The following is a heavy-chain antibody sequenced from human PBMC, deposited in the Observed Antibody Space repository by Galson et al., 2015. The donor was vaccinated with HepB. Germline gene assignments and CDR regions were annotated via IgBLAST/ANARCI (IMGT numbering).Heavy chain of an antibody. CDR1: GGSFSGYY. J-gene: IGHJ4*02. D-gene: IGHD7-27*01. CDR3: ARAPQTGDGNYFDY. CDR2: INHSGTT. V-gene: IGHV4-34*01. Sequence: ETLSLTCAVYGGSFSGYYWSWIRQPPGKGLEWIGEINHSGTTNYNPSLKSRVTISEDTSKKQFSLRLTSVTAAETAVYYCARAPQTGDGNYFDYWGQGNLVTVSS.